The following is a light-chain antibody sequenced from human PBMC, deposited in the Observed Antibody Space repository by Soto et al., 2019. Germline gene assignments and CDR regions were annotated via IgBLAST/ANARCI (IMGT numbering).Light chain of an antibody. CDR2: DAS. V-gene: IGKV3-11*01. Sequence: EVVLTQSPATLSLSPGEKDTLSCRASQDINTYLGWYQQKPGQPPRLLIYDASNRASGIPARFTGSGSWTDFTLTIDTLEPEDFAIYYCQHRYNWPLTFGAGTKVDIK. CDR3: QHRYNWPLT. CDR1: QDINTY. J-gene: IGKJ4*01.